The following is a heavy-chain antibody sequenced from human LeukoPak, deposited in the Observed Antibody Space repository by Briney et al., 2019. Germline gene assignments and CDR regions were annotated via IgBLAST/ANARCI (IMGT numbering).Heavy chain of an antibody. D-gene: IGHD3-3*01. J-gene: IGHJ4*02. V-gene: IGHV3-23*01. CDR1: GFTFSSYA. CDR3: AKQYDVWSGPDY. Sequence: QPGGSLRLSCAASGFTFSSYAMNWVRQAPGKGLEWVSGISGSGGSTYYADSVKGRFTISRDNSKNTLYLQMNSLRVEDTAVYYCAKQYDVWSGPDYWGQGTLVTVSS. CDR2: ISGSGGST.